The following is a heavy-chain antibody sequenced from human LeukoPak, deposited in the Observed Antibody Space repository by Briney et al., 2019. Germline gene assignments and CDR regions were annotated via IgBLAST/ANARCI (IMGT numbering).Heavy chain of an antibody. CDR1: GYSFTSYW. V-gene: IGHV5-51*01. CDR2: IYPGDSDT. Sequence: GESLKISCKGSGYSFTSYWIGWVRQMPGKGLEWMGIIYPGDSDTRYSPSFQGQVTISADKSISTAYLQWSSLKASDTAMYYCARVKSDYYGSGSYYFLGFDPWGHGTLVTVSS. CDR3: ARVKSDYYGSGSYYFLGFDP. J-gene: IGHJ5*02. D-gene: IGHD3-10*01.